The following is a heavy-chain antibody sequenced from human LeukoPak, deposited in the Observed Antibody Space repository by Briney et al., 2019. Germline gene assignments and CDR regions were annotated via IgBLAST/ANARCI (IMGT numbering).Heavy chain of an antibody. CDR3: ARDIVVVPAALDY. J-gene: IGHJ4*02. V-gene: IGHV4-39*02. Sequence: SETLSLTCTVSGASISSSTYYWGWIRQPPGKGLEWIGSNTYYNPSLKSRVTISLDTSKNQFSLKLSSLTAADTAVYYCARDIVVVPAALDYWGQGTLVTVSS. D-gene: IGHD2-2*01. CDR1: GASISSSTYY. CDR2: NT.